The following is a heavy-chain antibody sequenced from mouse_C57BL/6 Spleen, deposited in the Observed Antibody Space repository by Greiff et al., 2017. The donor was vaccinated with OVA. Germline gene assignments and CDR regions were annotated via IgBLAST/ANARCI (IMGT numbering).Heavy chain of an antibody. CDR2: IDPSDSYT. J-gene: IGHJ4*01. CDR3: AKSITTVHPSAMDY. CDR1: GYTFTSYW. D-gene: IGHD1-1*01. V-gene: IGHV1-69*01. Sequence: QVQLQQPGAELVMPGASVKLSCKASGYTFTSYWMHWVKQRPGQGLEWIGEIDPSDSYTNYNQKFKGKSTLTVDKSSSTAYMQLSSLTSEDSAVYYGAKSITTVHPSAMDYWGQGTSVTVSS.